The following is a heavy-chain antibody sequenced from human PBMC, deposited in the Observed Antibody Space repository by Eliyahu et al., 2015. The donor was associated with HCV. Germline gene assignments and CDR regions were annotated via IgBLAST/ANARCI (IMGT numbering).Heavy chain of an antibody. CDR1: GFRFXXYS. CDR2: ISSSSSYI. CDR3: ARAPDVTVVTDGGRFDP. Sequence: EVQLVESGGGLVKPGGSLRLSCAAFGFRFXXYSMNWVRQAPGKGLEWVSSISSSSSYIYYADSVKGRFTVSRDNAENSLYLQMHSLRAADAAVYYCARAPDVTVVTDGGRFDPWGQGTLVTVSS. D-gene: IGHD4-23*01. J-gene: IGHJ5*02. V-gene: IGHV3-21*06.